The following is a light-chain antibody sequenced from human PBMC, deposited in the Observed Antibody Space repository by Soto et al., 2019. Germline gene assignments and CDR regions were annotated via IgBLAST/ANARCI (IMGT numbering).Light chain of an antibody. Sequence: EIVMTQSPATLSVSPGERATLSCRASQSVSSNLAWYQQKPGQAPRLLIYGASTRATGIPARFSGSESGTEFTLTISSLQSEDFAVYYCQQYNNWPRIFTFGPGTKVDIK. CDR3: QQYNNWPRIFT. CDR2: GAS. CDR1: QSVSSN. J-gene: IGKJ3*01. V-gene: IGKV3-15*01.